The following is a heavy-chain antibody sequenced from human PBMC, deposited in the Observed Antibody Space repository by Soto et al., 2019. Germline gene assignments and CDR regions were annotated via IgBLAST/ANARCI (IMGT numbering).Heavy chain of an antibody. D-gene: IGHD5-12*01. V-gene: IGHV1-3*01. CDR3: PRRGRLVAGYGMDV. Sequence: QVQLVQSGAEVKEPGASVKVSCKASGYTFTNYAMHWVRQAPGQRLEWMGWINAGNGDTKYSQNLQGRVTITRDTSGSTACMELSSLTSEDTAVYYCPRRGRLVAGYGMDVWGQGTTVTVS. J-gene: IGHJ6*02. CDR1: GYTFTNYA. CDR2: INAGNGDT.